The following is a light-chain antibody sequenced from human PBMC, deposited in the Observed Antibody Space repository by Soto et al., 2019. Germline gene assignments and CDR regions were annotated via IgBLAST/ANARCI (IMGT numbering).Light chain of an antibody. Sequence: QLVLTQSSSASASLGSSVKLTCTLSSGHSSYIIAWHQQQPGKAPRYLMKLEGSGSYNKGSGVPDRFSGSSSGADRYLTISSRQSEDEADYYCVTWDSNPRVFGGGTKLTVL. J-gene: IGLJ2*01. CDR3: VTWDSNPRV. V-gene: IGLV4-60*03. CDR1: SGHSSYI. CDR2: LEGSGSY.